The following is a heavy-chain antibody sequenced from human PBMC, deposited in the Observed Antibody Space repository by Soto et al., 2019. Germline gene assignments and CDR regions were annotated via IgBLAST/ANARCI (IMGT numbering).Heavy chain of an antibody. Sequence: EVQLVESGGGLVQPGGSLRLSCAASGFTFSNSWMSWVRQAPGKGLGLVADINPVESEKYYVDSVKGRFTVSRDNAKNSLYLQMNSLRVEDTALYYCARDPAWGSLDYWGLGTLVTVSS. J-gene: IGHJ4*02. CDR2: INPVESEK. CDR1: GFTFSNSW. CDR3: ARDPAWGSLDY. D-gene: IGHD7-27*01. V-gene: IGHV3-7*01.